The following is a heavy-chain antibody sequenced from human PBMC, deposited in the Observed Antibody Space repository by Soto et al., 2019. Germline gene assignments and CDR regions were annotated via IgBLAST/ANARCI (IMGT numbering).Heavy chain of an antibody. CDR3: AKDHFGYCSSTSCYSPMDV. CDR1: GFTFSSYG. V-gene: IGHV3-30*18. Sequence: PGGSLRLSCAASGFTFSSYGMHWVRQAPGKGLEWVAVISYDGSNKYYADSVKGRFTISRDNSKNTLYLQMNSLRAEDTAVYYCAKDHFGYCSSTSCYSPMDVWGKGTTVTVSS. J-gene: IGHJ6*04. D-gene: IGHD2-2*02. CDR2: ISYDGSNK.